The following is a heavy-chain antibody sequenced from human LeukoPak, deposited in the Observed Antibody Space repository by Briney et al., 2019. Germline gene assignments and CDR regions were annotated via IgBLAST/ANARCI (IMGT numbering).Heavy chain of an antibody. CDR1: GYTFTSSD. V-gene: IGHV1-8*01. D-gene: IGHD1-1*01. CDR3: ARALHGGTGDWFDP. CDR2: MNPNSGNT. J-gene: IGHJ5*02. Sequence: ASVRVSCKASGYTFTSSDIIWVRQATGQGLEWMGWMNPNSGNTGYAQKFQGRVTMTRNTSINTAYMELSSLRFEDTAVHYCARALHGGTGDWFDPWGQGTLVTVSS.